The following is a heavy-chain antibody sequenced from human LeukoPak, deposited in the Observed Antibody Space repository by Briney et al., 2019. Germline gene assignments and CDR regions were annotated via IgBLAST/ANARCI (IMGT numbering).Heavy chain of an antibody. CDR3: ARFHPKDYYDSSGYDY. J-gene: IGHJ4*02. D-gene: IGHD3-22*01. CDR2: INPNSGGT. CDR1: GYTFTGYY. Sequence: ASVKVSCKASGYTFTGYYMHWVRQAPGQGLEWMGWINPNSGGTNYAQKFQGRVTMTRDTSTSTVYMELSSLRSEDTAVYYCARFHPKDYYDSSGYDYWGQGTLVTVSS. V-gene: IGHV1-2*02.